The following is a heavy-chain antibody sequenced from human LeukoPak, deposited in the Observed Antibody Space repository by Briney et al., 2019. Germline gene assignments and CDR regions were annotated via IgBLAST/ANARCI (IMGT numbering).Heavy chain of an antibody. CDR2: INSDGSST. Sequence: GGSLRLSCAASGFTFSSYWMHWVRQAPGKGLVWVSRINSDGSSTSYADSVKGRFTISRDNSKNTLYLQMNSLRAEDTAVYYCAKDGVMQYQLLHYYFDYWGQGTLVTVSS. V-gene: IGHV3-74*01. J-gene: IGHJ4*02. CDR1: GFTFSSYW. CDR3: AKDGVMQYQLLHYYFDY. D-gene: IGHD2-2*01.